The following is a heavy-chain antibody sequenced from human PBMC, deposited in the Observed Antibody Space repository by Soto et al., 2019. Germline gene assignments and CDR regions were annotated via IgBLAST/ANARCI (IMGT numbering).Heavy chain of an antibody. D-gene: IGHD3-22*01. V-gene: IGHV3-53*01. J-gene: IGHJ6*02. CDR3: ARDQSTGYYYDSSGYYPPYYGMDV. CDR2: IYSGGST. Sequence: GGSLRLSCAASGFTVSSNYMSWVRQAPGKGLDWVSVIYSGGSTYYADSVKGRFTISRDNSKNTLYLQMNSLRAEETAVYYCARDQSTGYYYDSSGYYPPYYGMDVWGQGTTVTVSS. CDR1: GFTVSSNY.